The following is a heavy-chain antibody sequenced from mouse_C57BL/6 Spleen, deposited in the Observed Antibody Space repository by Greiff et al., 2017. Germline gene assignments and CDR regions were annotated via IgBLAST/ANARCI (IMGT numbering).Heavy chain of an antibody. CDR1: GYTFTSYW. J-gene: IGHJ1*03. V-gene: IGHV1-53*01. Sequence: QVQLQQPGTELVKPGASVKLSCKASGYTFTSYWMHWVKQRPGQGLEWIGNINPSNGGPNYNEKFKSKATLTVDKSSSTAYMQLSSLPSEDSAVYYCARDGSSYRYFDVWGTGTTVTVSS. D-gene: IGHD1-1*01. CDR2: INPSNGGP. CDR3: ARDGSSYRYFDV.